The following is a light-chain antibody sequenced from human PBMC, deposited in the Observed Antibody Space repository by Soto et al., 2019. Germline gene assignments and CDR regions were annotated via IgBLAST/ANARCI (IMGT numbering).Light chain of an antibody. CDR1: QSVSSY. J-gene: IGKJ1*01. CDR3: QQGSNWPPWT. Sequence: EIVLTQSPATLSLSPGERATLSCRASQSVSSYLAWYQQKPGQAPRLLIYDASNRATGIPAMFSGSGSGTEFTLTISTLEPEDFAVYDCQQGSNWPPWTFGQGTKVEIK. CDR2: DAS. V-gene: IGKV3-11*01.